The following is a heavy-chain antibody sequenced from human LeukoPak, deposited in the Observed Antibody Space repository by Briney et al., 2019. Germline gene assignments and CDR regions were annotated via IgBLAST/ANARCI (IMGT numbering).Heavy chain of an antibody. CDR3: ARVETRVIVATVFDY. V-gene: IGHV1-2*02. CDR1: GYNFNGFY. Sequence: GASVEVSFKASGYNFNGFYIHWVRQAPGQGLEWMGWINPYSGDTNYAQKFQGRVTMTRDTSITTAYMELSRLGSDDTAMYFCARVETRVIVATVFDYWGQGTLVTVSS. D-gene: IGHD5-12*01. J-gene: IGHJ4*02. CDR2: INPYSGDT.